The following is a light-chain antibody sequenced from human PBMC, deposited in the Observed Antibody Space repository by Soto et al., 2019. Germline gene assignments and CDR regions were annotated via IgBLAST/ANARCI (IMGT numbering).Light chain of an antibody. V-gene: IGLV2-11*01. CDR3: CSYAGTYSFV. CDR2: DVS. J-gene: IGLJ1*01. Sequence: QSALTQPRSVSGSPGQSVTISCTGTNSDVGGYNSVSWYQQHPGKAPKLIIYDVSKRPSGVPDRFSGSKSGNTASLTISGLQAEDEADYYCCSYAGTYSFVFGTGTKLTVL. CDR1: NSDVGGYNS.